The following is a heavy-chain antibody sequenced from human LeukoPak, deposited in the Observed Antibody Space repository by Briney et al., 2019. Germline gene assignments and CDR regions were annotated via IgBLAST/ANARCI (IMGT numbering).Heavy chain of an antibody. D-gene: IGHD2-2*02. J-gene: IGHJ5*02. CDR2: IYTSGST. CDR1: GGSISSYY. V-gene: IGHV4-4*09. Sequence: SETLSLTCTVSGGSISSYYWSWIRQPPGKGLEWIGYIYTSGSTNYDPSLKSRVTISVDTSKIQFSLKLSSVTAADTAVYYCARQGLYCSSTSCYTSFDPWGQGTLVTVSS. CDR3: ARQGLYCSSTSCYTSFDP.